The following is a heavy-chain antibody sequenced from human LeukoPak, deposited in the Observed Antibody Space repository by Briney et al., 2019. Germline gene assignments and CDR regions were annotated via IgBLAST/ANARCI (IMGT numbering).Heavy chain of an antibody. D-gene: IGHD3-9*01. CDR1: GFTFSSYA. V-gene: IGHV3-23*01. CDR2: IFGRGGST. Sequence: PGGPLRLSCAASGFTFSSYAMYWVRQAPGKGLEWVSGIFGRGGSTHYADSVKGRFTISRDNSKNTLYLQMNSLRAEDTAVYYCARDRDDILTGYYHYNWFDPWGQGTLVTVSS. J-gene: IGHJ5*02. CDR3: ARDRDDILTGYYHYNWFDP.